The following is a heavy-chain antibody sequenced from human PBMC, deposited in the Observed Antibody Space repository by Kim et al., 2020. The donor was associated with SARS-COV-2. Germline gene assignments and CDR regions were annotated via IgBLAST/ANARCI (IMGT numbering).Heavy chain of an antibody. CDR3: ARDVEAANSNWFDP. J-gene: IGHJ5*02. V-gene: IGHV4-4*07. D-gene: IGHD6-13*01. Sequence: NPSLKSRVTMSVDTSKNQFSLKQSSVTAADTAVYYCARDVEAANSNWFDPWGQGTLVTVSS.